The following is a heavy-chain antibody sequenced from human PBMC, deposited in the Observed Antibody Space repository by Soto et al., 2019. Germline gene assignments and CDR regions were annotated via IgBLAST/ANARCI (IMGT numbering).Heavy chain of an antibody. V-gene: IGHV1-2*02. J-gene: IGHJ6*02. CDR2: INPNSGGT. D-gene: IGHD5-12*01. Sequence: ASVKVSCKASGYTFTVYYMHCVLQSPGQWLEWMGWINPNSGGTNYAQKFQGRVTMTRDTSISTAYMELSRLRSDDTAAYYCARDSANSGYVYREWMDVWGQGTTVTVSS. CDR3: ARDSANSGYVYREWMDV. CDR1: GYTFTVYY.